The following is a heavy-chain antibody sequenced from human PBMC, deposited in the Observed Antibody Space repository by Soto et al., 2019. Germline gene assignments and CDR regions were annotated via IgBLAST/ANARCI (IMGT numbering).Heavy chain of an antibody. CDR3: ASSLVVRGVITGWFDP. V-gene: IGHV1-45*02. Sequence: SVKVSCKASGYTYTYRYLHWVRQEPGQALEWMGWITPFNGNTNYAQKFQDRVTITRDRSMSTAYMELSSLRSEDTAMYYCASSLVVRGVITGWFDPWGQGTLVTVSS. J-gene: IGHJ5*02. D-gene: IGHD3-10*01. CDR1: GYTYTYRY. CDR2: ITPFNGNT.